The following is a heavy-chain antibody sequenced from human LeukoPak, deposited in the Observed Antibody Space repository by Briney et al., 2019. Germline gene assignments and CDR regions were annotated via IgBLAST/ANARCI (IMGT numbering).Heavy chain of an antibody. CDR3: ARVSRPDWFGTVDGIDY. J-gene: IGHJ4*02. Sequence: SETLSPTCTVSGASMTNYYWSWIRKPPGKGLEWIGYIYYSGITNYNPSLTSRVTISVDKSKNQFSLKLSSVTAADTAVYYCARVSRPDWFGTVDGIDYWGQGTLVTVSS. D-gene: IGHD6-19*01. V-gene: IGHV4-59*12. CDR1: GASMTNYY. CDR2: IYYSGIT.